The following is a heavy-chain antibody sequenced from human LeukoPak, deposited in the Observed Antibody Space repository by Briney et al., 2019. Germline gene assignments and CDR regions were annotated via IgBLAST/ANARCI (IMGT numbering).Heavy chain of an antibody. CDR3: ARQVSRASWFDP. J-gene: IGHJ5*02. CDR2: IYYSGST. D-gene: IGHD3-10*01. Sequence: SETLSLTCTVSGGSISSYYWSWIRQPPGKGLEWIGYIYYSGSTNYNPSLKSRVTISVDTSKNQFSLKLSSVTAADTAVYYCARQVSRASWFDPWGQGTLVTVSS. V-gene: IGHV4-59*08. CDR1: GGSISSYY.